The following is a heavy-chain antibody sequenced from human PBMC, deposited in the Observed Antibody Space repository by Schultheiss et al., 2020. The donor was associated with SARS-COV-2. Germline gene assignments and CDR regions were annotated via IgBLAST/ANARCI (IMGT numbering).Heavy chain of an antibody. Sequence: GGSLRLSCAASGFTFSSYDMHWVRQATGKGLEWVSAIGTAGDTYYPGSVKGRFTISRENAKNSLYLQMNSLRAGDTAVYYCARGGSSSGERAFDIWGQGTMVTVSS. CDR2: IGTAGDT. V-gene: IGHV3-13*01. J-gene: IGHJ3*02. CDR3: ARGGSSSGERAFDI. CDR1: GFTFSSYD. D-gene: IGHD6-13*01.